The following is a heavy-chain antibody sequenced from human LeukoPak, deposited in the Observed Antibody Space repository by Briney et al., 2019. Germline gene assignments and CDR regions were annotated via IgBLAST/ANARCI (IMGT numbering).Heavy chain of an antibody. V-gene: IGHV1-69*05. J-gene: IGHJ4*02. D-gene: IGHD3-10*01. CDR3: ARDKLVTYYYGSGSHDAD. CDR2: IIPIFGTA. CDR1: GGTFSIYA. Sequence: SVKVSCKASGGTFSIYAISWVRQAPGQGLEWMGRIIPIFGTANYAQKFQGRVTITTDESTSTAYMELSSLRSEDTAVYYCARDKLVTYYYGSGSHDADWGQGTLVTVSS.